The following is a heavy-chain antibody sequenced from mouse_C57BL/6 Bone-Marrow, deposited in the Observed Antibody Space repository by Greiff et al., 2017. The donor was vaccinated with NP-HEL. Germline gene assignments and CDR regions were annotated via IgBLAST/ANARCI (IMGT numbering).Heavy chain of an antibody. D-gene: IGHD1-1*01. CDR2: IWRGGST. J-gene: IGHJ1*03. Sequence: VQLKQSGPGLVQPSQSLSITCTVSGFSLTSYGVHWVRQSPGKGLEWLGVIWRGGSTDYNAAFMSRLSITKDNSKSQVFFKMNSLQADDTAIYYCAKNHYGSSYDWYFDVWGTGTTVTVSS. V-gene: IGHV2-5*01. CDR3: AKNHYGSSYDWYFDV. CDR1: GFSLTSYG.